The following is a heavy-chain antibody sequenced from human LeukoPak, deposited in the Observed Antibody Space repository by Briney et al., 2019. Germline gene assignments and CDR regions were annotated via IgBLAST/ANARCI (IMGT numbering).Heavy chain of an antibody. J-gene: IGHJ6*04. CDR2: ISSSSSYI. CDR3: AELGITMIGGV. V-gene: IGHV3-21*01. D-gene: IGHD3-10*02. Sequence: GGSLRLSCASSGFTFNTYSLIWVRQAPGKGLEWGSSISSSSSYIYYADSVKGRFTISRDNAKKSLYLQMNSLRAEDTAVYYCAELGITMIGGVWGKGTTVTISS. CDR1: GFTFNTYS.